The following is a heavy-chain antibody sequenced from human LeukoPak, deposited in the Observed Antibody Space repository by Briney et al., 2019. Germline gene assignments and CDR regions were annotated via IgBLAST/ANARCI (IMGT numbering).Heavy chain of an antibody. CDR3: AKDLKRLANFDY. CDR2: ISDSSTT. CDR1: GFTLIKYG. J-gene: IGHJ4*02. V-gene: IGHV3-23*01. Sequence: AGGSLRLSCAASGFTLIKYGMSWVRQAPGKGLEWVSGISDSSTTYYADSVRGRFTISRDSSKLYLQMNSLRVEDTAVYYCAKDLKRLANFDYWGQGTLVTVSS.